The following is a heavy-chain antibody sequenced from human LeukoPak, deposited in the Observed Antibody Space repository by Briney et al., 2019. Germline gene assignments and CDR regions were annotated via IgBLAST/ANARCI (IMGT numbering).Heavy chain of an antibody. J-gene: IGHJ6*02. V-gene: IGHV4-39*07. Sequence: SETLSLTCTVSGGSIRSSYYYWGWIRQPPGKGLEWIGSIYDSGSTYYNPSLKSRVTISVDTSKNQFSLKLNSVTAADTAVYYCARGPSNYYVMDVWGQGTTVTVSS. CDR2: IYDSGST. CDR1: GGSIRSSYYY. CDR3: ARGPSNYYVMDV.